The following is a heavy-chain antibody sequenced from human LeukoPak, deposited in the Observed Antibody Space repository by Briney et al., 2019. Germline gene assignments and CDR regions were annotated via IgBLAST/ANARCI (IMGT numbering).Heavy chain of an antibody. J-gene: IGHJ5*02. CDR1: GYTFIGYY. CDR3: AREGYYDSGSYYIKGFDP. Sequence: ASVKVSCKTSGYTFIGYYMHWVRQAPGQGLEWMGWINPHSGGTNYAQKFQGRVTMTRDTSISTAYMELSRLRSDDTAVYYCAREGYYDSGSYYIKGFDPWGQGTLVTVSS. V-gene: IGHV1-2*02. CDR2: INPHSGGT. D-gene: IGHD3-10*01.